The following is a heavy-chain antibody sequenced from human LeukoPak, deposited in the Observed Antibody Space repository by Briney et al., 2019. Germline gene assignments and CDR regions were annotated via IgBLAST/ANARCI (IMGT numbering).Heavy chain of an antibody. CDR1: GGSFSGYY. J-gene: IGHJ6*03. V-gene: IGHV4-34*01. CDR3: ARGRQDVTMIVVVMTAVSYYLDV. CDR2: MNPSGST. D-gene: IGHD3-22*01. Sequence: SSESLSLTCAVYGGSFSGYYWTWIRQTPEKGLEWIGEMNPSGSTNYNPSLKSRVTISVDTSKNQFSLELSSVTAADTAVYYCARGRQDVTMIVVVMTAVSYYLDVWGKGTTVTVS.